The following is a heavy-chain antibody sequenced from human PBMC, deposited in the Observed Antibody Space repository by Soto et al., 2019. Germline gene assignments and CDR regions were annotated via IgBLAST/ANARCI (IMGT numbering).Heavy chain of an antibody. J-gene: IGHJ6*02. CDR1: GFTFSSYA. CDR3: AREKIVATIMRDV. Sequence: QVQLVESGGGVVQPGRSLRLSCAAYGFTFSSYAMHWVRQAPGKGLEWVAVISYDGSNKYYADSVKGRFTISRDNSKNTLYLQMNSLRAEDTAVYYCAREKIVATIMRDVWGQGTTVTVSS. V-gene: IGHV3-30-3*01. D-gene: IGHD5-12*01. CDR2: ISYDGSNK.